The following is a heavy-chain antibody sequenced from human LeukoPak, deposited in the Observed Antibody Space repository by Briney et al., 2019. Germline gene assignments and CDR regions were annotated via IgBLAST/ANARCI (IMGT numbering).Heavy chain of an antibody. Sequence: GGSLRLSCAVSGFTLDDYAMHWVRQAPGTGLEWVSGISWNSGSIGYADSVKGRFTISRDNDKNSLYLQMNSLRAEDTALYYCVKDMSSGIVAADMDYWGQGTLVTVSS. J-gene: IGHJ4*02. CDR1: GFTLDDYA. CDR3: VKDMSSGIVAADMDY. CDR2: ISWNSGSI. V-gene: IGHV3-9*01. D-gene: IGHD6-13*01.